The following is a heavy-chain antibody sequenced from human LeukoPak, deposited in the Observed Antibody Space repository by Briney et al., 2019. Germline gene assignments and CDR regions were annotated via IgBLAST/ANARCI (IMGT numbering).Heavy chain of an antibody. D-gene: IGHD2-2*01. CDR3: ARDRCSSTSCYAALDY. J-gene: IGHJ4*01. CDR1: GLSLNSYA. Sequence: GGSLRLSCTASGLSLNSYAISWVRQVPGKGLEWVSASSSSDDGKWYADSVRGRFTISRDTSKNTVYLQMNSLRAEDTAVYYCARDRCSSTSCYAALDYWGHGTLVTVSS. CDR2: SSSSDDGK. V-gene: IGHV3-23*01.